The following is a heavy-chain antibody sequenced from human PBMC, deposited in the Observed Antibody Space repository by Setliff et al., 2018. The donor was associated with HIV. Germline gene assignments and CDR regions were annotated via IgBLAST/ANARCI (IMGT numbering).Heavy chain of an antibody. V-gene: IGHV3-33*01. CDR1: GFTFSSYG. CDR2: IWHDGSHI. D-gene: IGHD1-26*01. J-gene: IGHJ4*02. CDR3: AREREPLFDY. Sequence: LRLSCAASGFTFSSYGMHWVRQAPGKGLEWVAIIWHDGSHIKYADSVKGRFTISRDNSKNTVFLQMSSLRVEDTGVYYCAREREPLFDYLGPGTQVTVSS.